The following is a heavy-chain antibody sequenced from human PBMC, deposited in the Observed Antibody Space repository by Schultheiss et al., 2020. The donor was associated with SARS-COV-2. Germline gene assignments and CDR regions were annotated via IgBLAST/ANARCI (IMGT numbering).Heavy chain of an antibody. V-gene: IGHV3-49*04. CDR2: VRSKTFGATT. CDR1: GFTFSSYA. CDR3: TTYNSNWVNFDY. Sequence: GESLKISCAASGFTFSSYAMHWVRQAPGKGLEWVGFVRSKTFGATTQYAASVKGRFTISRDESENIAYLQMNSLKTEDTAVYYCTTYNSNWVNFDYWGQGTLVTVSS. J-gene: IGHJ4*02. D-gene: IGHD6-13*01.